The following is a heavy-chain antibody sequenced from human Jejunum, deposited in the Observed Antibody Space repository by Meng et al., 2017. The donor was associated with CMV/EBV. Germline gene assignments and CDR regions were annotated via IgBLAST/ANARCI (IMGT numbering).Heavy chain of an antibody. CDR2: SSSGST. J-gene: IGHJ5*02. V-gene: IGHV3-23*01. Sequence: SCEASGFTFSSFAMSWVRQAPGKGLEWVSGSSSGSTYYAGSVKGRFSISRDNSKSTLFLQMNSLRDEDTAVYYCARGLNWLDPWGQGTLVTVSS. CDR3: ARGLNWLDP. CDR1: GFTFSSFA. D-gene: IGHD3-10*01.